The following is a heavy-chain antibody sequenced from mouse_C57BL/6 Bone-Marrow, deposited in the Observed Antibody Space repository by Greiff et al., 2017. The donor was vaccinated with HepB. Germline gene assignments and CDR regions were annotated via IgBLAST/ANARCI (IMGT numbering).Heavy chain of an antibody. J-gene: IGHJ3*01. CDR3: ARNYYYGSSYGAY. CDR1: GFTFSDYG. Sequence: EVKVVESGGGLVKPGGSLKLSCAASGFTFSDYGMHWVRQAPEKGLEWVAYISSGSSTIYYADTVKGRFTISRDNAKNTLFLQMTSLRSEDTAMYYCARNYYYGSSYGAYWGQGTLDTVSA. V-gene: IGHV5-17*01. CDR2: ISSGSSTI. D-gene: IGHD1-1*01.